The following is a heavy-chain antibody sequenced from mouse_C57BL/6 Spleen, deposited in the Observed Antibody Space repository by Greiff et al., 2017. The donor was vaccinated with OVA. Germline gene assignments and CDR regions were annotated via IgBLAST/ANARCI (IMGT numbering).Heavy chain of an antibody. D-gene: IGHD2-3*01. CDR1: GYSITSGYY. CDR3: ARDDGYYGFAY. Sequence: EVKLQESGPGLVKPSQSLSLTCSVTGYSITSGYYWNWIRQFPGNKLEWMGYISYDGSNNYNPSLKNRISITRDTSKNQFFLKLNSVTTEDTATYYCARDDGYYGFAYWGQGTLVTVSA. CDR2: ISYDGSN. J-gene: IGHJ3*01. V-gene: IGHV3-6*01.